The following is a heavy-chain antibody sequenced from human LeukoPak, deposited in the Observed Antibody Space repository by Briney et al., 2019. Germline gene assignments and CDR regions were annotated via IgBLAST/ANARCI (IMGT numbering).Heavy chain of an antibody. J-gene: IGHJ4*02. V-gene: IGHV3-30*04. Sequence: PGGSLRLSCAASGFTFSSYAMHWVRQAPGKGLEWVALISYDGSIKYYADSVKGRFTISRDNSKNTLYLQMNSLRAEGTAVYYCAKGFYVAGNYYFDYWGQGTLVTVSS. CDR3: AKGFYVAGNYYFDY. D-gene: IGHD6-19*01. CDR1: GFTFSSYA. CDR2: ISYDGSIK.